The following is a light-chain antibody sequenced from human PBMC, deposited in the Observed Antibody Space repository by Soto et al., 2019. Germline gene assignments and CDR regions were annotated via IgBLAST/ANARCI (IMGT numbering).Light chain of an antibody. CDR2: KAS. CDR1: QSVSTW. CDR3: QHYNSYSEA. J-gene: IGKJ1*01. V-gene: IGKV1-5*03. Sequence: DNKMSQYPSTLSAYEGDRVTITCRASQSVSTWLAWYQQKPGKAPKLLIYKASTLKSGVPSRFSGSGSGTEFTLTISSLQPDDFTPYYCQHYNSYSEAFGQGTKVDIK.